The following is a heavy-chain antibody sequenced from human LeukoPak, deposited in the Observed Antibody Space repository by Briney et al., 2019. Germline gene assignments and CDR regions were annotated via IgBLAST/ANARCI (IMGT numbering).Heavy chain of an antibody. J-gene: IGHJ4*02. CDR2: IYYNGDT. Sequence: SQTLSLTCTVSGGSINSGDFYWSWLRQPPGKGPEWIGYIYYNGDTYYNPSLKSRVPISSDTSKNQFSLNLNSVTVADTAVYYCARARFNYGWGTHDFWGQGTLVIVSS. V-gene: IGHV4-30-4*08. CDR3: ARARFNYGWGTHDF. D-gene: IGHD3-10*01. CDR1: GGSINSGDFY.